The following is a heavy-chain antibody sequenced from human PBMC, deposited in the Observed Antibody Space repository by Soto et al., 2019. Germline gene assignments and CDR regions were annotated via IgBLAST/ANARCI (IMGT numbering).Heavy chain of an antibody. CDR1: GFTFDVHG. CDR2: ISWNSGAI. CDR3: AKDMGNSGSAFDY. D-gene: IGHD6-19*01. V-gene: IGHV3-9*01. Sequence: GGSLRLSCAASGFTFDVHGMSWVRQAPGKGLEWVSGISWNSGAIGYADSVRGRFTVSRDNAKNSLFLQMHNLRAEDTAFYYCAKDMGNSGSAFDYWGQGTLVTVSS. J-gene: IGHJ4*02.